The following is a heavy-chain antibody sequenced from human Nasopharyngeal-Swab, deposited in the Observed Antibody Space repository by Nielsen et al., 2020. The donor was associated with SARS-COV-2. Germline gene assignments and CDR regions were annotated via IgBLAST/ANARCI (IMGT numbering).Heavy chain of an antibody. Sequence: GESLKISCVASGFAFSDSYMSWIRQAPEKGLEWLSYISGGSSDSNYADSVKGRFTISRDNTKNALYLQMNSLRAEDTAVYYCVENSGRDGGYWGQGTLVTVSS. CDR1: GFAFSDSY. J-gene: IGHJ4*02. D-gene: IGHD1-1*01. V-gene: IGHV3-11*03. CDR3: VENSGRDGGY. CDR2: ISGGSSDS.